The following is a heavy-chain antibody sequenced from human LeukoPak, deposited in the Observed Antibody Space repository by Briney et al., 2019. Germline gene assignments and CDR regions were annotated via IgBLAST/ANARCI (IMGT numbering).Heavy chain of an antibody. Sequence: GGSLRLSCAASGFTFSSYAMSWVRQAPGKGLEWVSAISGSGDSTYYGDSVKGRFTISRDNSKNTLYLQMNSLRAEDTAVYYCAKLDYYYDTYGMDVWGQGTTVTVSS. CDR2: ISGSGDST. J-gene: IGHJ6*02. D-gene: IGHD3-22*01. V-gene: IGHV3-23*01. CDR1: GFTFSSYA. CDR3: AKLDYYYDTYGMDV.